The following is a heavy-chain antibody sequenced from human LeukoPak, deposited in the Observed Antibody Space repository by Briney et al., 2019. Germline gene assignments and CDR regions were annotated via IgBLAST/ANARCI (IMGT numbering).Heavy chain of an antibody. CDR2: IRSKAYGETA. V-gene: IGHV3-49*03. J-gene: IGHJ4*02. CDR3: ARTRITMIVGLASRFDY. D-gene: IGHD3-22*01. CDR1: GFTFGDYA. Sequence: GGSLRLSCTVSGFTFGDYAMSWIRQAPGKGLEWVGFIRSKAYGETADYAASVKGRFTISRDDSKAIAYLQMNSLRAEDTAVYYCARTRITMIVGLASRFDYWGQGSLVTVSS.